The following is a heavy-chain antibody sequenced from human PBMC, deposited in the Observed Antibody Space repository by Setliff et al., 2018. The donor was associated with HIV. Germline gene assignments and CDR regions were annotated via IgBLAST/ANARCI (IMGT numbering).Heavy chain of an antibody. D-gene: IGHD3-9*01. V-gene: IGHV4-4*07. Sequence: SETLSLTCSVSGDSTSNSYWSWIRQPAGKGLEWIGRLHASGNTNYDPSLKSRVTMSIDASKNQLSLRLTSVTAADTAVYYCARDVLKSNYLGYYYYLDVWGKGTTVTVSS. CDR1: GDSTSNSY. CDR3: ARDVLKSNYLGYYYYLDV. CDR2: LHASGNT. J-gene: IGHJ6*03.